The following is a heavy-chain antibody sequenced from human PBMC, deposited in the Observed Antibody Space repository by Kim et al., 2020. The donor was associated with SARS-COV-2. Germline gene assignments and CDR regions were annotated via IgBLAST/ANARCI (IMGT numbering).Heavy chain of an antibody. CDR3: ARGASSSSWDIKKYFQH. CDR1: GFTFSSYA. D-gene: IGHD6-13*01. V-gene: IGHV3-30-3*01. J-gene: IGHJ1*01. CDR2: ISYDGSNK. Sequence: GGSLRLSCAASGFTFSSYAMHWVRQAPGKGLEWVAVISYDGSNKYYADSVKGRFTISRDNSKNTLYLQMNSLRAEDTAVYYCARGASSSSWDIKKYFQHWGQGTLVTVSS.